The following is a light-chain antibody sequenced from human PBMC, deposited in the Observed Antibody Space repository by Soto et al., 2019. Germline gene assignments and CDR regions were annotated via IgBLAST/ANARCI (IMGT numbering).Light chain of an antibody. J-gene: IGKJ1*01. CDR1: QSVSSSY. CDR3: QQYGSSPWT. Sequence: EIVLTQSPGTLSLSPGERATLSCRASQSVSSSYLAWYQQKPGQAPRLLIYVASSRAPGIPDRFSGSGSGTDFTLTISRLEPEDFAVYYCQQYGSSPWTFGQGTKVDIK. V-gene: IGKV3-20*01. CDR2: VAS.